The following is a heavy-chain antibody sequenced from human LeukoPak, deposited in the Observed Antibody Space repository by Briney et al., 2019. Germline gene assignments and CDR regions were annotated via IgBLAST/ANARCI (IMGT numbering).Heavy chain of an antibody. CDR2: IYHSGST. D-gene: IGHD6-19*01. V-gene: IGHV4-4*02. J-gene: IGHJ4*02. CDR3: ARIQGFFNSSNDY. Sequence: SGTLSLTCAVSGGSISSSNWWSWVRQPPGKGLEWIGEIYHSGSTNYNPSLKSRVTISVDKSKNQFSLKLSSVTAADTAVYYCARIQGFFNSSNDYWGQGTLVTVSS. CDR1: GGSISSSNW.